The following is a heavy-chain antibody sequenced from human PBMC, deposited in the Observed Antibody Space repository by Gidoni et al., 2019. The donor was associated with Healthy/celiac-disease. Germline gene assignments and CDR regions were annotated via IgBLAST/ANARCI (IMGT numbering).Heavy chain of an antibody. J-gene: IGHJ5*02. CDR1: GFTFSAYY. Sequence: QVQLVESGGGLVKPGGSLILSCAASGFTFSAYYMRWIRQAQGTGREWVSYMSSSSSYTNYADSVKCRFTISRDNAKNSLYLQMNSLRAEDTAVYYCARAAPRGWFDPWGQGTLVTVSS. D-gene: IGHD3-10*01. CDR2: MSSSSSYT. V-gene: IGHV3-11*05. CDR3: ARAAPRGWFDP.